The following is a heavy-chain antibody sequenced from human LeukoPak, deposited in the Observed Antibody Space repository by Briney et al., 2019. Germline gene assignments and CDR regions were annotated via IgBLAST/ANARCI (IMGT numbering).Heavy chain of an antibody. J-gene: IGHJ4*02. CDR1: GFTFSTYG. D-gene: IGHD2-15*01. Sequence: PGGSLRLSCAASGFTFSTYGMHWVRQAPGKGLEWVTFIRSDGNEKYYADSVKGRFTISRDNSKSTLYLQMNSLRAEDTAVYYCAQERDRRGYFDYWVQGTLVTVSS. V-gene: IGHV3-30*02. CDR3: AQERDRRGYFDY. CDR2: IRSDGNEK.